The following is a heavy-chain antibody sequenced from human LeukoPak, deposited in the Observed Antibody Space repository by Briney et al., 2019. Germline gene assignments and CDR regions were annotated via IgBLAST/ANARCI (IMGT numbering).Heavy chain of an antibody. D-gene: IGHD2-8*01. CDR1: GYSVSSGYF. J-gene: IGHJ6*03. CDR2: IYHSGST. CDR3: ARASMGYYYYYMDV. V-gene: IGHV4-38-2*01. Sequence: SETLSLTCAASGYSVSSGYFGGWIRQPPGKGLEWIGSIYHSGSTYYNPPLKSRVTISVDTSKNQFSLKLSSVTAADTAVYYCARASMGYYYYYMDVWGKGTTVTVSS.